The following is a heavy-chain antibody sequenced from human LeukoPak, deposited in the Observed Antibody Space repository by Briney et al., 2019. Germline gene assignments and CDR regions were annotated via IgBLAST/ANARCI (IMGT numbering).Heavy chain of an antibody. D-gene: IGHD6-13*01. CDR1: GFTFSSYA. Sequence: GGSLRLSCAASGFTFSSYAMSWVRQAPGKGLEWVSAISGSGGSTYYANSVKGRFTISRDNSKNTLYLQMNSLRAEDTAVYYCAKGVSSPYAFDIWGQGTMVTVSS. J-gene: IGHJ3*02. CDR2: ISGSGGST. CDR3: AKGVSSPYAFDI. V-gene: IGHV3-23*01.